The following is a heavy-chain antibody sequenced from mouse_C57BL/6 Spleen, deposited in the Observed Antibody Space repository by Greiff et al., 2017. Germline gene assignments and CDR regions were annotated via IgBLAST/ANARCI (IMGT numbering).Heavy chain of an antibody. CDR3: TTKGYDEILYYAKGY. CDR2: IDPENGDT. V-gene: IGHV14-4*01. CDR1: GFNIKDDY. Sequence: EVQLQQSGAELVRPGASVKLSCTASGFNIKDDYMHWVKQRPEQGLEWIGWIDPENGDTEYASKFQGKATITADTSTNTGYLQLSSLTSEDTDVYDCTTKGYDEILYYAKGYWGQGASVTVSS. D-gene: IGHD2-2*01. J-gene: IGHJ4*01.